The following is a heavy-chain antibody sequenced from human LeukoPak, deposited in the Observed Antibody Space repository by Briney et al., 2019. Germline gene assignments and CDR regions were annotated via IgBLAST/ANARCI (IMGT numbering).Heavy chain of an antibody. J-gene: IGHJ4*02. Sequence: SETLSLTCTVSGYSISSGYYWGWIRQPPGKGLEWIGSIYHSGSTYYNPSLKSRVTISVDTSKNQFSLKLSSVTAADTAVYYCATADYGDYFPSDYWGQGTLVTVSS. D-gene: IGHD4-17*01. CDR3: ATADYGDYFPSDY. CDR2: IYHSGST. CDR1: GYSISSGYY. V-gene: IGHV4-38-2*02.